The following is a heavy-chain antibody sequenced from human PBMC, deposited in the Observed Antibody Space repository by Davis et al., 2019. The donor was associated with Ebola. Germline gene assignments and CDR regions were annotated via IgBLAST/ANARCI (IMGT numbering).Heavy chain of an antibody. Sequence: PGGSLRLSCKGSEYRFANYWIGWVRQKPGKGLEWMGMIYPGDSDTRYSPSFQGQVIISADQSISTAYLQWNSLQASDTAVYYCARQAHYYYGMDVWGQGTAVTVSS. CDR2: IYPGDSDT. J-gene: IGHJ6*02. V-gene: IGHV5-51*01. CDR1: EYRFANYW. CDR3: ARQAHYYYGMDV.